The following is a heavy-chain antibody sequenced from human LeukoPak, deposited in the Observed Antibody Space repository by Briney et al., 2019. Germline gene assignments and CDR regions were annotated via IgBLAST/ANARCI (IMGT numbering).Heavy chain of an antibody. CDR1: GYTFTSYG. J-gene: IGHJ4*02. D-gene: IGHD3-22*01. V-gene: IGHV1-18*01. CDR3: ARDVPMIVVVTHFDY. Sequence: GASVKVSCKAPGYTFTSYGISWVRQAPGQGLEWMGWISAYNGNTNYAQKLQGRVTMTTDTSTSTAYMELRSLRSDDTAVYYCARDVPMIVVVTHFDYWGQGTLVTVSS. CDR2: ISAYNGNT.